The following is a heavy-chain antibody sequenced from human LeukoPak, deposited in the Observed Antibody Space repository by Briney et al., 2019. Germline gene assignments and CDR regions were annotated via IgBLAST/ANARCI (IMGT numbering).Heavy chain of an antibody. D-gene: IGHD3-22*01. CDR3: ARDLYDSSGYYYLALDY. J-gene: IGHJ4*02. CDR2: IWYDGSNK. CDR1: GFTFSSYG. V-gene: IGHV3-33*01. Sequence: PGGSLRPSCAASGFTFSSYGMHWVRQAPGEGLEWVAVIWYDGSNKYYADSVKGRFTISRDNSKNTLYLQMNSLRAEDTAVYYCARDLYDSSGYYYLALDYWGQGTLVTVSS.